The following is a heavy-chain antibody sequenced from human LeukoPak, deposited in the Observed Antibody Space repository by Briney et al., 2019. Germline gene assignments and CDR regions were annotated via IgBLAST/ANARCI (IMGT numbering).Heavy chain of an antibody. CDR3: ARSSYYYAADASDI. CDR2: IYYSGST. V-gene: IGHV4-59*01. J-gene: IGHJ3*02. D-gene: IGHD3-10*01. CDR1: GGSISSYY. Sequence: KPSETLSLTCTVSGGSISSYYWSWIRQPPGKGLEWIGYIYYSGSTNYNPSLKSRVTISVDTSKTQFSLKLSSVTAADTAVYYCARSSYYYAADASDIWGQGTLVTVSS.